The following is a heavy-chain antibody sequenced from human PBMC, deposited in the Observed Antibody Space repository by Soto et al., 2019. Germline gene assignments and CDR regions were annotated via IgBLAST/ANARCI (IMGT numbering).Heavy chain of an antibody. D-gene: IGHD6-6*01. CDR1: GFTFSDYY. CDR3: ARDRKKGSSQLVPYY. J-gene: IGHJ4*02. Sequence: GGSLRLSCAASGFTFSDYYMSWIRQAPGKGLEWVSYISSSGSTIYYADSVKGRFTISRDNAKNSLYLQMNSLRAEDTAVYYCARDRKKGSSQLVPYYWGQGTLVTVSS. V-gene: IGHV3-11*01. CDR2: ISSSGSTI.